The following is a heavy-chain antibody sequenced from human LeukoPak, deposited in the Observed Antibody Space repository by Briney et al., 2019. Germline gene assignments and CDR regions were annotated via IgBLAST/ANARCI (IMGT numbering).Heavy chain of an antibody. V-gene: IGHV1-18*01. CDR1: GYSFTYYG. J-gene: IGHJ4*02. CDR3: ARDHALWSNCFDY. D-gene: IGHD2/OR15-2a*01. CDR2: ISVRNGNT. Sequence: GASVQVSCKASGYSFTYYGITWVRQAPGQGLEWMGWISVRNGNTNYSQRLQGRVTMTTDTSTSTAYMELRSLTSDDTAVYYCARDHALWSNCFDYWGQGTLVTVSS.